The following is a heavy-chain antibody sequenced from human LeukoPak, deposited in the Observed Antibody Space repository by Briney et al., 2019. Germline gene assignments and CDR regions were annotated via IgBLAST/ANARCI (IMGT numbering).Heavy chain of an antibody. CDR2: IKQDGSEK. V-gene: IGHV3-7*01. J-gene: IGHJ4*02. CDR3: ARGPDYDILADYFDY. CDR1: GFTFSSYW. Sequence: SGGSLRLSCAASGFTFSSYWMSWVRQAPGKWLEWVANIKQDGSEKYYVDSVKGRFTISRDNAKNSLYLQMNSLRAEDTAVYYCARGPDYDILADYFDYWGQGTLVTVSS. D-gene: IGHD3-9*01.